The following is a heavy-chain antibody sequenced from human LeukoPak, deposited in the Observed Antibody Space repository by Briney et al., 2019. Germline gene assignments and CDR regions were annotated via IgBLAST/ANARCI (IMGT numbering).Heavy chain of an antibody. CDR1: GFTFSSYA. Sequence: GGSLRLSCAASGFTFSSYAMSWVRQAPGKGLEWVSAISGSGGSTYYADSVKGWFTISRDNSKNTLYLQMNSLRAEDTAVYYCARSPLVRYFDWAYFDYWGQGTLVTVSS. J-gene: IGHJ4*02. CDR2: ISGSGGST. V-gene: IGHV3-23*01. D-gene: IGHD3-9*01. CDR3: ARSPLVRYFDWAYFDY.